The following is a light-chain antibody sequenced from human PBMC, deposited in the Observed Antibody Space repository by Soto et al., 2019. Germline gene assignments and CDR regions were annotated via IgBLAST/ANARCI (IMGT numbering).Light chain of an antibody. CDR2: EVS. V-gene: IGLV2-14*01. Sequence: SVLTRPASVSGSPGQSITISCTGTSSDIGNYNYVSWYQQHPGKAPKLMIYEVSNRPSGVSNRFSGSKSGNTASLTISGLQAEDEADYYCSSYTSSSTLNYVFGTGTKVTVL. J-gene: IGLJ1*01. CDR3: SSYTSSSTLNYV. CDR1: SSDIGNYNY.